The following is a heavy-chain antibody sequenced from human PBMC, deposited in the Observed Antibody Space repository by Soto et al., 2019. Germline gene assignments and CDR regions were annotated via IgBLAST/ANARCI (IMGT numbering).Heavy chain of an antibody. CDR2: IYYSGST. Sequence: QLQLQESGPGLVTPSETLSLTCTVSGGSISSSSYYWGWIRQPPGKGLEWIGSIYYSGSTYYNPSLKSRVTICVDTSKNQFSLKLSSVTAADTAVYYCARSWEYSGYGYFDYWGQGTLVTVSS. D-gene: IGHD5-12*01. CDR1: GGSISSSSYY. V-gene: IGHV4-39*01. J-gene: IGHJ4*02. CDR3: ARSWEYSGYGYFDY.